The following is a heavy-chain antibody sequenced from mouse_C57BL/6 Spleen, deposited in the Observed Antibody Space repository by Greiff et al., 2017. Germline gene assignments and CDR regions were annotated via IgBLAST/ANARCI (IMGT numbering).Heavy chain of an antibody. Sequence: EVQLQESGPELVKPGDSVKISCKASGYSFTGYFMNWVMQSHGKSLEWIGRINPYNGDTFYNQKFKGKATLTVDKSSSTAHMELLSLTSEDSAVYYCSRDPLYDYGPTYAMDYWGQGTSLTVSS. D-gene: IGHD2-4*01. CDR3: SRDPLYDYGPTYAMDY. CDR2: INPYNGDT. CDR1: GYSFTGYF. V-gene: IGHV1-20*01. J-gene: IGHJ4*01.